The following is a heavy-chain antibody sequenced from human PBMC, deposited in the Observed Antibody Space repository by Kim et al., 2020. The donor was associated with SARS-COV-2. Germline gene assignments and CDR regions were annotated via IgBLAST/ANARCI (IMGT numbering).Heavy chain of an antibody. D-gene: IGHD3-10*01. Sequence: ASVKVSCKASGYTFTSYDINWVRQATGQGLEWMGWMNPNSGNTGYAQKFQGRVTMTRNTSISTAYMELSSLRSDDTAVYYCARDMYGSGSYYFYYYYGMDVWGQGTTVTVSS. CDR1: GYTFTSYD. CDR2: MNPNSGNT. J-gene: IGHJ6*02. V-gene: IGHV1-8*01. CDR3: ARDMYGSGSYYFYYYYGMDV.